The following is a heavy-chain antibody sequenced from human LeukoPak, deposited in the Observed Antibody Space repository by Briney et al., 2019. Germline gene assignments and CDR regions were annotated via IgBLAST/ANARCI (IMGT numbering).Heavy chain of an antibody. CDR1: GFTFSNYG. V-gene: IGHV3-33*02. CDR2: MWYDGNIK. CDR3: ARGRDGYNYYYYYYMDV. Sequence: PGRSLRLSCAASGFTFSNYGMHWVRQAPGKGLEWLAIMWYDGNIKYYADSAKGRFTISRDNSKNTVFLQMNSLRAEDTAVYYCARGRDGYNYYYYYYMDVWGKGTTVTVSS. D-gene: IGHD5-24*01. J-gene: IGHJ6*03.